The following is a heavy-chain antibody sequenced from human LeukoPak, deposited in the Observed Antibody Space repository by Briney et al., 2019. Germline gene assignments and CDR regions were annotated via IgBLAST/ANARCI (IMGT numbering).Heavy chain of an antibody. D-gene: IGHD1-1*01. J-gene: IGHJ4*02. V-gene: IGHV4-34*01. Sequence: SETLSLTRAVYGGSFSGYYWSWIRQPPGKGLEWIGEINHSGSTNYNPSLKSRVTISVDTSKNQFSLKLSSVTAADTAVYYCARVLGGRQLFDYWGQGTLVTVSS. CDR1: GGSFSGYY. CDR2: INHSGST. CDR3: ARVLGGRQLFDY.